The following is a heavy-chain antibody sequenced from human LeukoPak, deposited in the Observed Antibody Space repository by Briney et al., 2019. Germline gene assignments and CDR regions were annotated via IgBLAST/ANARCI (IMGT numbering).Heavy chain of an antibody. CDR1: GGSFSGYY. V-gene: IGHV4-34*01. D-gene: IGHD3-3*01. CDR2: INHSGST. Sequence: SETLSLTCAVYGGSFSGYYWSWIRQPPGKGLEWIGEINHSGSTNYNPPLKSRVTISVDTSKNQFSLKLSSVTAADTAVYYCARGSNLYDFWSGYSTGYFQHWGQGTLVTVPS. CDR3: ARGSNLYDFWSGYSTGYFQH. J-gene: IGHJ1*01.